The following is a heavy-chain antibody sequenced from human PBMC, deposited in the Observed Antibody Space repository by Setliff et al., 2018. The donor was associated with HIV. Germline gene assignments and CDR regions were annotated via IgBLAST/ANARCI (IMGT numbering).Heavy chain of an antibody. CDR2: MNPSSGNT. Sequence: ASVKVSCKASGYTFTGYYMHWVRQAPGQGLEWVGWMNPSSGNTGYAQKFQGRVTMTRNTSISTAYMELRSLRSDDTAIYYCARGTPDHEVWYFDLWGRGTLVTVSS. J-gene: IGHJ2*01. CDR1: GYTFTGYY. V-gene: IGHV1-8*02. CDR3: ARGTPDHEVWYFDL.